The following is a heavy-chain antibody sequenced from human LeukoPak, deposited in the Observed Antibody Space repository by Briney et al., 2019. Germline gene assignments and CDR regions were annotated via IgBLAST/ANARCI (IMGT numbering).Heavy chain of an antibody. V-gene: IGHV1-18*01. D-gene: IGHD3-3*01. CDR1: GYTFPSYG. CDR3: ARDRVVITPTLDY. CDR2: ISAYNGNT. Sequence: ASVTISCKVSGYTFPSYGIRWARQVPGQGLEWMGWISAYNGNTNYAQKLQGRVTMTTDTSTSTAYMELRSLRSDDTAVYYCARDRVVITPTLDYCGQGTLVTVSS. J-gene: IGHJ4*02.